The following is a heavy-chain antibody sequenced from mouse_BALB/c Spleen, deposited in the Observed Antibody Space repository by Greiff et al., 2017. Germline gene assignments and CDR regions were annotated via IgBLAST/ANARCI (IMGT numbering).Heavy chain of an antibody. CDR2: IDPSDSET. V-gene: IGHV1S126*01. Sequence: QVQLKESGPQLVRPGASVKISCKASGYSFTSYWMHWVKQRPGQGLEWIGMIDPSDSETRLNQKFKDKATLTVDKSSSTAYMQLSSPTSEDSAVYYCARGGTTVVEFYAMDYWGQGTSVTVSS. J-gene: IGHJ4*01. CDR1: GYSFTSYW. CDR3: ARGGTTVVEFYAMDY. D-gene: IGHD1-1*01.